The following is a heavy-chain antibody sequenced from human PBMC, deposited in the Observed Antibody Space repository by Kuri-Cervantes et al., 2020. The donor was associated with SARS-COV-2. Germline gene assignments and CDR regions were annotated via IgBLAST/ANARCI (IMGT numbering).Heavy chain of an antibody. CDR2: IIPIFGTA. J-gene: IGHJ6*03. Sequence: GGSLRLSCKASGGIFNNYAISWVRQAPGQGLEWMGGIIPIFGTANYAQKFQGRVTITADESTSTAYMELSSLRSEDTAVYYCAAASGHLVPYYFYMDVWGEGTTVTVSS. CDR3: AAASGHLVPYYFYMDV. CDR1: GGIFNNYA. V-gene: IGHV1-69*01. D-gene: IGHD6-6*01.